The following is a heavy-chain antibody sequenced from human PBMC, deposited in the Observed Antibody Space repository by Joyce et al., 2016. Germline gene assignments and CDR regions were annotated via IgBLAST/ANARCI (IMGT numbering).Heavy chain of an antibody. CDR2: IYYSGST. D-gene: IGHD1-26*01. V-gene: IGHV4-39*07. CDR3: ATWRGSFPFFDY. Sequence: QLQLQESGPGLVKPSETLSITCTVSGGPISSSTYDWGWIRQPPGKGLECIGNIYYSGSTYYNPSLKRRVTISVDTSKNQFSLKLTSLTAADTAVFYCATWRGSFPFFDYWGQGTLVTVSS. J-gene: IGHJ4*02. CDR1: GGPISSSTYD.